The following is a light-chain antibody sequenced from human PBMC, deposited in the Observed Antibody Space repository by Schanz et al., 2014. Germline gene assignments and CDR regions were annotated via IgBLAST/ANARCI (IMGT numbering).Light chain of an antibody. CDR2: AAS. CDR3: QQYGNSPPGYT. V-gene: IGKV3-15*01. Sequence: ETVMTQSPAILSVSPGERATLSCRASQSVHYNLAWYQHKPGQAPRLLIYAASTRATETPARFSASGSGTFLTHAISSMQSEDFAVYYCQQYGNSPPGYTVGQGTKLQI. J-gene: IGKJ2*01. CDR1: QSVHYN.